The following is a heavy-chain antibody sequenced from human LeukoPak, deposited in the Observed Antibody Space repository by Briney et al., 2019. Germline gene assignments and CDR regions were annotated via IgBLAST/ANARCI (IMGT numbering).Heavy chain of an antibody. Sequence: ASVKVSCKASGYIFTDYYMHWVRQAPGQELGWMGRINPNSGGTNYAQKFQGRVTMTRDTSISTAYTELSSLRFEDTATYYCARGVVVVPAAPMDVWGKGTTVTVSS. J-gene: IGHJ6*03. CDR2: INPNSGGT. V-gene: IGHV1/OR15-1*01. CDR1: GYIFTDYY. CDR3: ARGVVVVPAAPMDV. D-gene: IGHD2-2*01.